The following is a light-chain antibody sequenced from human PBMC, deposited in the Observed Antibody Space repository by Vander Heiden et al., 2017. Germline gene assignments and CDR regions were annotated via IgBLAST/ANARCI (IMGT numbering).Light chain of an antibody. J-gene: IGKJ4*01. CDR1: QSISSY. V-gene: IGKV1-39*01. CDR2: AAS. Sequence: IQITHFPSSLSASVGDRVTITCRASQSISSYLNWYQQKPGKAPKLLIYAASSLQSGVPSRFSGSGSGTDFTLTISSLQPEDFATYYCQQSDSTPFTFGGGTKVEIK. CDR3: QQSDSTPFT.